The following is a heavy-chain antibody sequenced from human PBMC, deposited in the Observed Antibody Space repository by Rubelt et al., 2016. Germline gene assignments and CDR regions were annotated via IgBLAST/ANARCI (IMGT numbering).Heavy chain of an antibody. Sequence: VQLVESGGGVVQPGRSLRLSCAASGFTFSNAWMRWVRQAPGKGLEWVGRINSKNDGGTTDYAAPVKGRFTISRDDSKNTMHIQMNSLKTEDSAVYYCTTDRFWGQGTLVTVAS. J-gene: IGHJ1*01. CDR1: GFTFSNAW. CDR2: INSKNDGGTT. CDR3: TTDRF. V-gene: IGHV3-15*01.